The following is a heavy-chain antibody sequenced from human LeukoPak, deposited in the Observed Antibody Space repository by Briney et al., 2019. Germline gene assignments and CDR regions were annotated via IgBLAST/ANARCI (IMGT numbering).Heavy chain of an antibody. CDR1: GGTFSSYA. J-gene: IGHJ6*03. CDR2: IIPIFCTA. V-gene: IGHV1-69*05. Sequence: SVKVSCKASGGTFSSYAISWVRQAPGQGLEWMGRIIPIFCTANYAQKFQGRVTITTDESTSTAYMELSSLRSEDTAVYYCATTPGIAAAGISYYYYYMDVWGKGTTVTVSS. CDR3: ATTPGIAAAGISYYYYYMDV. D-gene: IGHD6-13*01.